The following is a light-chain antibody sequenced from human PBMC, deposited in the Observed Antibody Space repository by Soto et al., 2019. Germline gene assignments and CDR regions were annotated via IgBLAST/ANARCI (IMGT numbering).Light chain of an antibody. J-gene: IGLJ2*01. Sequence: QSALTQPASVSGSPGQSITISCTGTSSDVGSYNLVSWYQQHPGKAPKLMIYEGSKRPSGVSNRFSGSKSGNTASLTISGLQAEDEADYYCCSYAGSSTVVFGGGIQLTVL. V-gene: IGLV2-23*01. CDR2: EGS. CDR3: CSYAGSSTVV. CDR1: SSDVGSYNL.